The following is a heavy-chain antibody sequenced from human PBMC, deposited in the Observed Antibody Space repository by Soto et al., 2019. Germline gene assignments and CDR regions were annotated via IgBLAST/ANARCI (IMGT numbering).Heavy chain of an antibody. D-gene: IGHD3-22*01. CDR1: GFTFSSYA. J-gene: IGHJ4*02. Sequence: PGGSLRLSCAASGFTFSSYAMSWVRQAPGKGLEWVSAISGSGGSTYYADSVKGRFTISRDNSKNTLYLQMNSLRAEDTAVYYCATLITMIVVVTPFGYWGQGTLVTVSS. CDR2: ISGSGGST. V-gene: IGHV3-23*01. CDR3: ATLITMIVVVTPFGY.